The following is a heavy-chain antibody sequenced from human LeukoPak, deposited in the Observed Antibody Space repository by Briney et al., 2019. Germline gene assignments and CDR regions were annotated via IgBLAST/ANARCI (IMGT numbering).Heavy chain of an antibody. V-gene: IGHV4-39*01. CDR1: GDSVSRSDSY. CDR2: IYYSGRT. D-gene: IGHD3-22*01. CDR3: ARRPYYDDSGYLE. J-gene: IGHJ1*01. Sequence: SETLSLTCSVSGDSVSRSDSYWDWIRQPPGKGLEWIGTIYYSGRTYYSPSLKSRVTLSVDTSSDQFSLNLRSVTAADTAVYYCARRPYYDDSGYLEWGQGTLLSVSS.